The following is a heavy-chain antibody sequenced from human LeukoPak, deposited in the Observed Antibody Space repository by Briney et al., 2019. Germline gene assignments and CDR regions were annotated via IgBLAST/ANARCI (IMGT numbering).Heavy chain of an antibody. Sequence: GGSLRLSCAASGFTFSSYAMSWVRQAPGKGLGWVSAISGSGGSTYYADSVKGRFTISRDNSKNTLYLQMNSLRAEDTAVYYCAKALRKYYGSGSYYSRVYYFDYWGQGTLVTVSS. CDR3: AKALRKYYGSGSYYSRVYYFDY. V-gene: IGHV3-23*01. CDR2: ISGSGGST. CDR1: GFTFSSYA. J-gene: IGHJ4*02. D-gene: IGHD3-10*01.